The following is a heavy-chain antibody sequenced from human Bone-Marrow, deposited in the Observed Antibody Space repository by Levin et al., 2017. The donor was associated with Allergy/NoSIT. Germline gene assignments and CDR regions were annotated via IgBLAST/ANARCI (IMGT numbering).Heavy chain of an antibody. CDR2: IYSGGST. CDR1: GFTVSDNY. Sequence: LGESLKISCAVSGFTVSDNYMSWLRQAPGKGLEWVSIIYSGGSTYYADSVKGRFAISRDNSKNTLSLQMNSLRVEDTAVYYCASVSRASWRAFDIWGQGTMVTVSS. CDR3: ASVSRASWRAFDI. V-gene: IGHV3-53*01. J-gene: IGHJ3*02. D-gene: IGHD2-2*01.